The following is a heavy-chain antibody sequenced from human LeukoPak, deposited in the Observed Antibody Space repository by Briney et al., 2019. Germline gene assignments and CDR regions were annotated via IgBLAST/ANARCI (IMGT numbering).Heavy chain of an antibody. CDR3: AKWGDYDVLTGYYVSDY. V-gene: IGHV3-23*01. D-gene: IGHD3-9*01. Sequence: PGGSLRLSCAASGFTFSNYARSWVRQAPGKGLEWVSAITGGGSGIYYADSMKSRFTISRDNSKNTLYLQINSPRAEDTAVYYCAKWGDYDVLTGYYVSDYWGQGTLVTVSS. CDR1: GFTFSNYA. CDR2: ITGGGSGI. J-gene: IGHJ4*02.